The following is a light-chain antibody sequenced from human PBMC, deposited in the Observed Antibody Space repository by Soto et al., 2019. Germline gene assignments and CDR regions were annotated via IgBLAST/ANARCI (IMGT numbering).Light chain of an antibody. V-gene: IGLV2-14*01. CDR2: EVS. J-gene: IGLJ1*01. CDR1: SSDIGGYKY. CDR3: CSYAGSYT. Sequence: QSVLTQPASVSGSLGQSITISCTGTSSDIGGYKYVSWYQQHPGKAPKLIIFEVSNRPSGVSDRFSGSNSGNTASLTISGLQAEDEADYYCCSYAGSYTFGTGTKVTVL.